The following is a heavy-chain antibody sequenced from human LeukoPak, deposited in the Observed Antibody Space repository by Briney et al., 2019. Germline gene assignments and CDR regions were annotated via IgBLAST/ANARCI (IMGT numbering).Heavy chain of an antibody. CDR3: ASRDRYSSGQFDH. CDR1: GDSISRTNYY. V-gene: IGHV4-39*01. Sequence: PSETLSLTCTVSGDSISRTNYYWGWIRQPPGKGLEWIGSIYYSGSTDYNPSLKSRVTMSVDTSKSQFFLRVSSVTAPDTAVYYCASRDRYSSGQFDHWGQGTLVTVSS. D-gene: IGHD5-18*01. J-gene: IGHJ4*02. CDR2: IYYSGST.